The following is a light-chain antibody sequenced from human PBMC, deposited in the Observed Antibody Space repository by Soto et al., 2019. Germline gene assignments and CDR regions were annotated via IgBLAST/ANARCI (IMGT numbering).Light chain of an antibody. V-gene: IGKV1D-13*01. CDR3: QQYNDYSAWT. CDR1: QGISSA. J-gene: IGKJ1*01. CDR2: DAS. Sequence: AIQLTQSPSSLSASVGDRVTITCRASQGISSALAWYQQKPGKAPKLLIYDASSLENGVPSRFSGTESGTEFTLTISSLRPDDFATYYCQQYNDYSAWTFGQGTKVDIK.